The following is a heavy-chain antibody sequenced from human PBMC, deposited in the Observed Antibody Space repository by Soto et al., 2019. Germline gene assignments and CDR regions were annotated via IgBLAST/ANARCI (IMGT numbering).Heavy chain of an antibody. CDR2: IKSKTDGGTT. J-gene: IGHJ4*02. D-gene: IGHD4-17*01. Sequence: GVLRLSCAASGFTFSNAWMSWVRQAPGKGLEWVGRIKSKTDGGTTDYAAPVKGRFTISRDDSKNTLYLQMNSLKTEDTAVYYCTTALDYEDNSADYWGQGXLVTVYS. V-gene: IGHV3-15*01. CDR3: TTALDYEDNSADY. CDR1: GFTFSNAW.